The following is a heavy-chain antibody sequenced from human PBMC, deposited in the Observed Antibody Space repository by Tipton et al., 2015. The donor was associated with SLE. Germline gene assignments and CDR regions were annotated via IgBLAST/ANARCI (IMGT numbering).Heavy chain of an antibody. CDR1: GGSIGSGGYS. J-gene: IGHJ4*02. V-gene: IGHV4-31*03. CDR3: ARLFGDYGDFFDF. Sequence: TLSLTCTVSGGSIGSGGYSWTWLRQHPGTGLEWIGYIYHSGGTYYNPSLMGRVTISVDTSRNQFSLKLTSVTAADTAVYFCARLFGDYGDFFDFWGQGTLVTVSS. D-gene: IGHD4-17*01. CDR2: IYHSGGT.